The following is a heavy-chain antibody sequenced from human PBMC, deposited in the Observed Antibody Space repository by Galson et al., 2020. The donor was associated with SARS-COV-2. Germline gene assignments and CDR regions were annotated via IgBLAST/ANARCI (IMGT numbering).Heavy chain of an antibody. Sequence: GESLKISCAASGFTFSNAWMNWIRQAPGKGLEWVGHIRSKTDDGTTDYAAPVKGRFTISRDDSKNTVYLQMNSLKTEDTAVYYCTPNWSDSWGQGTLVTVSS. CDR2: IRSKTDDGTT. V-gene: IGHV3-15*01. J-gene: IGHJ5*01. CDR3: TPNWSDS. CDR1: GFTFSNAW.